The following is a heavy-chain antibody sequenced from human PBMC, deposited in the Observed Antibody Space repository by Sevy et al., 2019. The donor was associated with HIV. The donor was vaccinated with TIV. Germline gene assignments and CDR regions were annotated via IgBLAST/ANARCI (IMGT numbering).Heavy chain of an antibody. Sequence: GGSLRLSCAASGFTFSSYAMSWVRQAPGKGLEWVSAISGSGGSTYYADSVKGRFTISRDNSKNTLNLQMNSLRAEDTAVYYCAKSPQYYDILTGYYVAEYFQHWGQGTLVTVSS. D-gene: IGHD3-9*01. CDR1: GFTFSSYA. J-gene: IGHJ1*01. CDR3: AKSPQYYDILTGYYVAEYFQH. CDR2: ISGSGGST. V-gene: IGHV3-23*01.